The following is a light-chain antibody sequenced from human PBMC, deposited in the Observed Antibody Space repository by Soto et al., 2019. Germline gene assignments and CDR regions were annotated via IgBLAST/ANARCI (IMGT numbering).Light chain of an antibody. CDR1: ESVNSY. CDR3: QQRGNWPWT. CDR2: DAS. J-gene: IGKJ1*01. Sequence: EVVLTQSPATLPLSPGDSATLSCRASESVNSYLAWYQQKPGQAPRLLIYDASNRATGIPARFSGSGSGTDFTLTISSLEPEDFAVYFCQQRGNWPWTFGQGTKVDIK. V-gene: IGKV3-11*01.